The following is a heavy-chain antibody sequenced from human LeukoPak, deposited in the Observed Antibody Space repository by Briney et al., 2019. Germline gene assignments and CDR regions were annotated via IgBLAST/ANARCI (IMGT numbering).Heavy chain of an antibody. CDR1: GDSVSSNSDA. Sequence: SQTLSLTCAISGDSVSSNSDAWNWIRQSPSRGLEWLGRTYYRSKWYYDYAVAVKSRISINPDTSKNQFSLQLSSVTPEDTAVYYCARDPVGGSTIFDYWDQGTLVTASS. D-gene: IGHD1-26*01. CDR3: ARDPVGGSTIFDY. V-gene: IGHV6-1*01. J-gene: IGHJ4*02. CDR2: TYYRSKWYY.